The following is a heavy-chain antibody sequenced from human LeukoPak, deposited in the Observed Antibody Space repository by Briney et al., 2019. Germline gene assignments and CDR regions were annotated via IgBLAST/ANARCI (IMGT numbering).Heavy chain of an antibody. CDR3: ARAGSWYVDWFDP. J-gene: IGHJ5*02. Sequence: ASVKVSCKASGGTFSSYAISWVRQAPGQGLEWMGGIIPIFGTANYAQKFQGRVTITADKSTSTAYMELSSLRSEDTAVYYCARAGSWYVDWFDPWGQGTLVTVSS. V-gene: IGHV1-69*06. D-gene: IGHD6-13*01. CDR2: IIPIFGTA. CDR1: GGTFSSYA.